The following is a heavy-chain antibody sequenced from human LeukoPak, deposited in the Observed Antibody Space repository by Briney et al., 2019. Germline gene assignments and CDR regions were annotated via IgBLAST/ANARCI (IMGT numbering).Heavy chain of an antibody. CDR1: GFTFSDYY. J-gene: IGHJ4*02. V-gene: IGHV3-11*04. Sequence: QSGGSLRLSCAASGFTFSDYYMSWIRQAPGKGLQWLAYSSTSGSITYYADSVKGRFTISRDNAKNSVYLQMNSLRAEDTAVYYCARDFSDVRGNIFDSWGQGTLVTVSS. CDR3: ARDFSDVRGNIFDS. CDR2: SSTSGSIT. D-gene: IGHD3-10*02.